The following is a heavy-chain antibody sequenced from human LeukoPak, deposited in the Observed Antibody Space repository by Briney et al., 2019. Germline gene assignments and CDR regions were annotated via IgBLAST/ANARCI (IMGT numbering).Heavy chain of an antibody. D-gene: IGHD2-15*01. CDR1: GGSFSGYY. CDR3: ARVRRGWRAYYFDY. CDR2: INHSGST. V-gene: IGHV4-34*01. J-gene: IGHJ4*02. Sequence: SETLSLTCAVYGGSFSGYYWSWIRQPPWKGLEWMGEINHSGSTNYNPSLKSRVTISVDTSKNQFSLKLSSVTDADTAVYYCARVRRGWRAYYFDYWGQGTLVSVSS.